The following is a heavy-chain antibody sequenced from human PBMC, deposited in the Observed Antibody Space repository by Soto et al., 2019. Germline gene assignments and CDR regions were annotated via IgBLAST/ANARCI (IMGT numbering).Heavy chain of an antibody. Sequence: QVQLVESGGGVVQPGRSLRLSCAASGFTFSSYGMHWVRQAPGKGLEWVAVISYDGSNKYYADSVKGRFTISRDNSKNTLYLQMNSLKAEDTAVAYCAKDGWQAYYFDYWGQGTLVTVSS. CDR1: GFTFSSYG. V-gene: IGHV3-30*18. CDR3: AKDGWQAYYFDY. J-gene: IGHJ4*02. D-gene: IGHD2-15*01. CDR2: ISYDGSNK.